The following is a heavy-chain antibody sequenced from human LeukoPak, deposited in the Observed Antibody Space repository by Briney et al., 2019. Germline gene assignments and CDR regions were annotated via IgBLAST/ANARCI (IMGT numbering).Heavy chain of an antibody. CDR2: INSDGAST. J-gene: IGHJ4*02. Sequence: PGGSLRLSCAASGFTFSNYWMHWVRQAPGKGLVWVSQINSDGASTTYADSVRGRFTISRDNAKNTLYLQMNSLKAEDTAVYYCARDDQKWELPFEYWGQGTLVTVSS. CDR1: GFTFSNYW. V-gene: IGHV3-74*01. CDR3: ARDDQKWELPFEY. D-gene: IGHD1-26*01.